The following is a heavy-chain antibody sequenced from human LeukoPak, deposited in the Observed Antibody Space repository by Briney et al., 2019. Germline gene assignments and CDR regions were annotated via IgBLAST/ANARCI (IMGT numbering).Heavy chain of an antibody. CDR2: IYYNGST. CDR1: GGSISSYY. J-gene: IGHJ3*02. Sequence: PSETLSLTCTVSGGSISSYYWSWIRQPPGKGLEWIGYIYYNGSTNYNPSLKSRVTISVDTSKNQFSLKLSSVTAADTAVYYCARLNDAFDIWGQGTMVTVSS. D-gene: IGHD4/OR15-4a*01. V-gene: IGHV4-59*08. CDR3: ARLNDAFDI.